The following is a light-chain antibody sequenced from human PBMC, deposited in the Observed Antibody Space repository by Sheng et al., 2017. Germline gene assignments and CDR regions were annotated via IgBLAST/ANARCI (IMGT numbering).Light chain of an antibody. J-gene: IGLJ1*01. V-gene: IGLV3-19*01. Sequence: SFELTQDPAVSVALGQTVRITCQGDSLRRNYATWYQQKPGQAPILVIYGQNYRPSGIPDRFSGSTSESTASLTIAGAQAEDEADYYCNSRDTNGNHVFGSGTKVSVL. CDR2: GQN. CDR3: NSRDTNGNHV. CDR1: SLRRNY.